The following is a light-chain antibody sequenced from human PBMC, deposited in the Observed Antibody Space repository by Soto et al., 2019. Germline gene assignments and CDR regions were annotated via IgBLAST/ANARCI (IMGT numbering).Light chain of an antibody. Sequence: DIQMTQSPSSLSASVGDRVTITCRASQSINNSLSWYQQKPGKAPNLLIFGASTLQSGVPSRFSGSGSGTDFTLTISSLQPEDFATYYCLQSYRTPLTFGGGTKVEIK. CDR1: QSINNS. V-gene: IGKV1-39*01. J-gene: IGKJ4*01. CDR2: GAS. CDR3: LQSYRTPLT.